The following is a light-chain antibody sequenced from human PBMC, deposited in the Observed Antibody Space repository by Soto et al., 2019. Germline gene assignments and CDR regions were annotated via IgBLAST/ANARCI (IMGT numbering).Light chain of an antibody. Sequence: QCVLTQPPSASGTPGQRVTISCSGSSSNIGSNTVNWYQQLPGTAPKLLIHANNQRPSGVPDRFSGSKSGTSASLAISWLQSEEADYYCAAWDDSLNGYVFGTGTKLTVL. CDR2: ANN. V-gene: IGLV1-44*01. CDR3: AAWDDSLNGYV. CDR1: SSNIGSNT. J-gene: IGLJ1*01.